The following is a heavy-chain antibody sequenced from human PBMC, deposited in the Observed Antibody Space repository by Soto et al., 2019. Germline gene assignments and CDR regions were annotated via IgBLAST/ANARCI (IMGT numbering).Heavy chain of an antibody. J-gene: IGHJ4*02. V-gene: IGHV4-31*03. D-gene: IGHD3-10*01. CDR1: GGSISSGGYY. CDR2: IYYSGST. Sequence: QVQLQESGPGLVKPSQTLSLTCTVSGGSISSGGYYWSWIRQHPGKGLEWIGYIYYSGSTYYNPSLKRRVTITVDTSKNHFSLQLSSLTSADTAVYYGARVGFGELLNFTPPHFYYWGQGTLVTVSS. CDR3: ARVGFGELLNFTPPHFYY.